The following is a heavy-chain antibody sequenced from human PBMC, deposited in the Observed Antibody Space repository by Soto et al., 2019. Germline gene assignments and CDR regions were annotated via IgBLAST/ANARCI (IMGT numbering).Heavy chain of an antibody. V-gene: IGHV4-34*02. D-gene: IGHD2-15*01. CDR2: INHSGTT. CDR1: GGSVSGSF. CDR3: ARRYCSDSYCSYFDY. J-gene: IGHJ4*02. Sequence: QVQLQQWGAGLLKPSETLSLTCAVYGGSVSGSFWSWIRQPPGKGLEWIGEINHSGTTSYSPSLESRVTTSIDTSKNQFSLRMSSATAADTAIYYCARRYCSDSYCSYFDYWGRGTLVTVSS.